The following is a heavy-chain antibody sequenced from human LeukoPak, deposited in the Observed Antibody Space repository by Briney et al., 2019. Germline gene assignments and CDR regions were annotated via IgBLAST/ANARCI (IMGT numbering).Heavy chain of an antibody. J-gene: IGHJ4*02. CDR2: SNSDGSST. Sequence: GGSLRLSCAASGFTFSVYWTHWVRQAPGKGLVWVSRSNSDGSSTDHADSVKGRFTISRDNAKNTLYLQMSSLRAEDTAVYYCARENWGIDYWGQGTLVTVSS. CDR1: GFTFSVYW. CDR3: ARENWGIDY. V-gene: IGHV3-74*01. D-gene: IGHD7-27*01.